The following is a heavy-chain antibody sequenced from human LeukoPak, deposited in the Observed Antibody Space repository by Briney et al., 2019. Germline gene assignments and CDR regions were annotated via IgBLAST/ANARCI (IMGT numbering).Heavy chain of an antibody. V-gene: IGHV4-39*07. CDR3: AREMQYYYDSSGYHIDY. CDR2: MYYSGST. CDR1: GGSISSSSYY. D-gene: IGHD3-22*01. Sequence: PSETLSLTCTVSGGSISSSSYYWGWIRQPPGKGLEWIGSMYYSGSTYYNPSLKSRVTISPDTSKIQFSLKLSSVTAADTAVYYCAREMQYYYDSSGYHIDYWGQGTLVTVSS. J-gene: IGHJ4*02.